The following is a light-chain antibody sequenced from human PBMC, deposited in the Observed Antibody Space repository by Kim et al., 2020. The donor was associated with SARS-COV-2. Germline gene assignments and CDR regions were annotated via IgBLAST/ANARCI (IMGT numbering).Light chain of an antibody. J-gene: IGLJ3*02. CDR3: SSYTSSSTRV. Sequence: GQSITISYTGTSSDVGGYNDVSWYQQHPGKAPKLMIYDVSNRPSGVSNRFSGSKSGNTASLTISGLQAEDEADYYCSSYTSSSTRVFGGGTQLTVL. V-gene: IGLV2-14*03. CDR2: DVS. CDR1: SSDVGGYND.